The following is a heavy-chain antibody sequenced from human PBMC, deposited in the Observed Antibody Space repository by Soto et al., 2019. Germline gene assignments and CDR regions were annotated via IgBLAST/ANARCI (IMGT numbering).Heavy chain of an antibody. J-gene: IGHJ3*02. D-gene: IGHD1-26*01. CDR3: AREIVGATRHDAFDI. Sequence: SVKVSCKASGGTFSSYAISWVRQAPGQGLEWMGGIIPIFGTANYAQKLQGRVTITADESTSTAYMELSSLRSVDTAVYYCAREIVGATRHDAFDIWGQGTMVTVSS. CDR2: IIPIFGTA. CDR1: GGTFSSYA. V-gene: IGHV1-69*13.